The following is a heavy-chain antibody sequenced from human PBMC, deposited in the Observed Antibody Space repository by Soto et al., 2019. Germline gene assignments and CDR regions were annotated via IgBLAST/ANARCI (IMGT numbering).Heavy chain of an antibody. J-gene: IGHJ6*03. CDR1: GGSFSGYY. D-gene: IGHD6-13*01. Sequence: PSETLSLTCAVYGGSFSGYYRSWIRQPPGKGLEWIGEINHSGSTNYNPSLKSRVTISVDTSKNQFSLKLSSVTAADTAVYYCARGISAAGHLYYYYMDVWGKGTTVTVSS. CDR2: INHSGST. V-gene: IGHV4-34*01. CDR3: ARGISAAGHLYYYYMDV.